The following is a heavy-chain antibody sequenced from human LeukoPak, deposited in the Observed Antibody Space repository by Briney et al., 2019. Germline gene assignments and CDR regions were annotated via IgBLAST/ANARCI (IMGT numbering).Heavy chain of an antibody. CDR1: GGSISTSNYY. CDR3: ARQTGSGLFILP. D-gene: IGHD3/OR15-3a*01. Sequence: SETLSLTCTVSGGSISTSNYYWGWIRQPPGKGLEWIGNIFYSGSTYYSQSVKSQVTISLDTSKNQFSLRLTSVTAADTAVYYCARQTGSGLFILPGGQGTLVTVSS. CDR2: IFYSGST. J-gene: IGHJ4*02. V-gene: IGHV4-39*01.